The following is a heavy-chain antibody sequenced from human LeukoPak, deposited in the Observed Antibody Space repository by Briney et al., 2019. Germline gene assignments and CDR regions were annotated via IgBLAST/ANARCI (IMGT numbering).Heavy chain of an antibody. J-gene: IGHJ4*02. CDR1: GLTFSSYA. D-gene: IGHD1-26*01. CDR3: AKKGLVGATDLRAFDY. V-gene: IGHV3-23*01. CDR2: ISSGGSGI. Sequence: PGGSLRLSCAASGLTFSSYAMSWVRQAPGKGLEWVSGISSGGSGIYYADSVKGRFTISRDNSKNTLNLQMNSLRVEDTAVYYCAKKGLVGATDLRAFDYWGQGTLVTVSS.